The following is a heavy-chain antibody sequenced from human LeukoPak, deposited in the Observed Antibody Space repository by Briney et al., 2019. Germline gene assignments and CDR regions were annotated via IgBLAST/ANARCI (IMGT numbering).Heavy chain of an antibody. V-gene: IGHV3-15*01. J-gene: IGHJ4*02. Sequence: EGSLRLSCAASGFTFSNAWMSWVRQAPGKGLEWVGRIKSKTDGGTTDYAAPVKGRFTISRDDSKNTLYLQMNSLKTEDTAVYYCTTERILGATGFDYWGQGTLVTVSS. CDR2: IKSKTDGGTT. CDR1: GFTFSNAW. CDR3: TTERILGATGFDY. D-gene: IGHD1-26*01.